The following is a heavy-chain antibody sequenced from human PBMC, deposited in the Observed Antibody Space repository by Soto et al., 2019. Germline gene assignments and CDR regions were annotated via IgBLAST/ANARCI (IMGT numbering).Heavy chain of an antibody. Sequence: GASVKVSCKASGYTFSTYGMHWVRQAPGQSLEWMGWLNGGTGQTRYSQRFQDRVIITRDTSASTGYMELSSLRSEDTAVYYCPRGTGMEEKYFYYGLDIWRQGTTGTVS. D-gene: IGHD1-1*01. CDR1: GYTFSTYG. V-gene: IGHV1-3*01. J-gene: IGHJ6*02. CDR3: PRGTGMEEKYFYYGLDI. CDR2: LNGGTGQT.